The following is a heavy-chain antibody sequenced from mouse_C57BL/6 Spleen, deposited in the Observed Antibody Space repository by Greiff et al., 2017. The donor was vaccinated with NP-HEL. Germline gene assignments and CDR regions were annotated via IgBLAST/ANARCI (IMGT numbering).Heavy chain of an antibody. V-gene: IGHV1-52*01. Sequence: QVQLQQPGAELVRPGSSVKLSCKASGYTFTSYWMHWVKQRPIQGLEWIGNIDPSDSETHYNQKFKDKATLTVDKSSSTAYMQLSSLTSEDSAVYYCASIYYDYDYAMDYWGQGTSVTVSS. CDR1: GYTFTSYW. D-gene: IGHD2-4*01. CDR2: IDPSDSET. CDR3: ASIYYDYDYAMDY. J-gene: IGHJ4*01.